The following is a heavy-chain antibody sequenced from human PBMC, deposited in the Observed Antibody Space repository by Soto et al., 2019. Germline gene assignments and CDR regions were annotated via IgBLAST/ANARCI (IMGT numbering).Heavy chain of an antibody. V-gene: IGHV4-31*11. CDR2: IYNTGSA. CDR3: ARERVLRSGWFDP. CDR1: GGSISSGRYS. D-gene: IGHD1-26*01. J-gene: IGHJ5*02. Sequence: QVQLRESGPGLVKPSPNLSLICAVSGGSISSGRYSWGWVRQHPGGGLDWIGYIYNTGSAYCYPSLKGRMTVSVDTSMNEVSLRMTSVTAADTALYYCARERVLRSGWFDPWVQRTPGSVSS.